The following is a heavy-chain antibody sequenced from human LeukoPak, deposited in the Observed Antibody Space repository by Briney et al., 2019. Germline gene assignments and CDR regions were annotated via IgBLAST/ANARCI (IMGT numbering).Heavy chain of an antibody. CDR3: ARSSSTGSYCADY. Sequence: SETLSLTCTVSSGSISTYYWSWIRQPPGKGLEWIGYIYYSGSTNYNPSLKSRVTISVDTSKNQFSLKLSSVTAADTAVYYCARSSSTGSYCADYWGQGTLVTVSS. CDR2: IYYSGST. V-gene: IGHV4-59*01. CDR1: SGSISTYY. J-gene: IGHJ4*02. D-gene: IGHD1-26*01.